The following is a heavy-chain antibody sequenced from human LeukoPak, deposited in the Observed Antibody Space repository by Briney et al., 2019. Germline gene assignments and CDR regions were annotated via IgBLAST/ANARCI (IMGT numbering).Heavy chain of an antibody. CDR2: IWNDGRNK. CDR3: ARDQQDRYFDY. J-gene: IGHJ4*02. CDR1: GVTFSSYG. V-gene: IGHV3-33*01. Sequence: AGGSLRLSCAASGVTFSSYGMHWLREAPGKGLEWVAVIWNDGRNKYYADSVKGRFTISRDNSTNTLYLQMNSLRAEDTAVYYCARDQQDRYFDYWGQGTLVTVSS.